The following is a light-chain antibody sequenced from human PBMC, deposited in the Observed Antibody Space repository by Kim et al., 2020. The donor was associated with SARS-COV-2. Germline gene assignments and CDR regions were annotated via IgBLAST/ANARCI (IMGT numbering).Light chain of an antibody. CDR2: DVG. CDR3: CSYTTTTTRV. CDR1: SSNVGGYNY. V-gene: IGLV2-14*03. Sequence: QSALTQPDSVSGSPGQSITISCTGTSSNVGGYNYVSWYQQHPGKAPKLMIYDVGTRPSGVSDLFSGSKSGNKASLTISGLQTEDEADYYCCSYTTTTTRVFGGGTQLTVL. J-gene: IGLJ3*02.